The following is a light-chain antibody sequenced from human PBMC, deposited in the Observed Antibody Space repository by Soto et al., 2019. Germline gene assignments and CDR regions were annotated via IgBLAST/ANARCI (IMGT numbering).Light chain of an antibody. CDR2: DVS. CDR1: SRDVGAYNY. Sequence: QSVLTQPASVSGSRGQSITISCTGTSRDVGAYNYVSWYQQHPGTAPKLIMYDVSNRPSGVSNRFSGSKSGNTASLTISGLQAEDEADYYCCSYAGTSTYVFAAGTKLTVL. V-gene: IGLV2-14*01. CDR3: CSYAGTSTYV. J-gene: IGLJ1*01.